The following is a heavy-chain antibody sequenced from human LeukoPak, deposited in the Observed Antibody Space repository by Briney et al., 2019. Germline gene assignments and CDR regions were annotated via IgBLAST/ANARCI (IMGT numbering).Heavy chain of an antibody. V-gene: IGHV1-2*02. CDR2: INPNSGGT. D-gene: IGHD2-2*01. J-gene: IGHJ4*02. CDR3: ARERIQDELLWAY. Sequence: ASVKVSCKASGYTFTGYYMHWVRQAPGQGLEWMGWINPNSGGTNYAQKFQGRVTMTRDTSISTAYMELSRLRSDDTAVCYCARERIQDELLWAYWGQGTLVTVSS. CDR1: GYTFTGYY.